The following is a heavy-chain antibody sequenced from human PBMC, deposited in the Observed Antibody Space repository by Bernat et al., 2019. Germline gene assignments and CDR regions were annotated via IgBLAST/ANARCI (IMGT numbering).Heavy chain of an antibody. CDR3: ARDRRATTSYYYCGLDV. CDR2: ISSSRSYI. CDR1: GFSFSSYS. D-gene: IGHD1-26*01. V-gene: IGHV3-21*01. Sequence: EVQLVESGGGLVKPGGSLRLSCAASGFSFSSYSMSWVRQAPGKGLEWVSSISSSRSYIYYSDSVKGRFTISRDNAKNSLYLQMNSLRAEDTTVYYCARDRRATTSYYYCGLDVWGQGTTVTVSS. J-gene: IGHJ6*02.